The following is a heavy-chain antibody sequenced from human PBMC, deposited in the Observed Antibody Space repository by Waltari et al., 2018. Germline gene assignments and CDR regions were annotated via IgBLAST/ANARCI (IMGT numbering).Heavy chain of an antibody. CDR3: ATVVTTTSNYFDY. Sequence: QLQLQESGPGLVKLSETLSLTCTVAGGPISSSSYYWGWIRQPPGKGLEWIGSIYYSGSTYYNPSLKSRVTISVDTSKNQFSLKLSSVTAADTAVYYCATVVTTTSNYFDYWGQGTLVTVSS. V-gene: IGHV4-39*07. CDR1: GGPISSSSYY. J-gene: IGHJ4*02. CDR2: IYYSGST. D-gene: IGHD4-17*01.